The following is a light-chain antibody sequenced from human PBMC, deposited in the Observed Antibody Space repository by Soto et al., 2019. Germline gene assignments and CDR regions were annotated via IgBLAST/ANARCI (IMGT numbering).Light chain of an antibody. CDR1: SSDVGSNNR. J-gene: IGLJ1*01. CDR2: EVS. CDR3: TSYTSSTTPCV. Sequence: QSALTQPPSVSGSPGQSVTISCTGTSSDVGSNNRVSWYQQPPGTATKLMIYEVSNQPSGVPDRFSGSKSGNTASLTISCLRAADEADYYCTSYTSSTTPCVFGTGTKLTVL. V-gene: IGLV2-18*02.